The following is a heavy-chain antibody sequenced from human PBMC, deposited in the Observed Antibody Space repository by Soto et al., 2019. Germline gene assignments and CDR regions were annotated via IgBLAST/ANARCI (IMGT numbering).Heavy chain of an antibody. CDR1: GFTFSDYC. J-gene: IGHJ4*02. V-gene: IGHV3-21*04. Sequence: PGGSLRLSCAASGFTFSDYCMNWIRQAPGKGLEWVSSISSSSSYIYYADSVKGRFTLSRDNDKNTLHLQMNSLRVEDTAIYYCATQNFDYWSPGTLVTVSS. CDR2: ISSSSSYI. CDR3: ATQNFDY.